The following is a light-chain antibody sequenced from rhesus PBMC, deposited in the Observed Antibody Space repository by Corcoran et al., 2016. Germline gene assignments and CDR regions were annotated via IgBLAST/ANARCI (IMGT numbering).Light chain of an antibody. J-gene: IGKJ2*01. Sequence: DIQMTQSPASLSASVGDTGTITCRASQGITNFLAWYQQKPGNAPKTLIFYASILESGVPSMCSGSGSGTEFTLTINSLQPEDFAIYYCLQHNSYPHSFGQGTKVGIK. CDR3: LQHNSYPHS. V-gene: IGKV1S14*01. CDR2: YAS. CDR1: QGITNF.